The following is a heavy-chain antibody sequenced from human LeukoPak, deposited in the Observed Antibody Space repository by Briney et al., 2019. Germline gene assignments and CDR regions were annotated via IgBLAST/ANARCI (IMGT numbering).Heavy chain of an antibody. J-gene: IGHJ4*02. CDR1: GGTFSSYA. D-gene: IGHD5-12*01. CDR2: IIPIFGIA. CDR3: ARDSSTLAYFDY. Sequence: ASVKVSCKASGGTFSSYAISWVRQAPGQGLEWMGRIIPIFGIANYAQKFQGRVTITADKSTSTAYMELSSLRSEGTAVYYCARDSSTLAYFDYWGQGTLVTVSS. V-gene: IGHV1-69*04.